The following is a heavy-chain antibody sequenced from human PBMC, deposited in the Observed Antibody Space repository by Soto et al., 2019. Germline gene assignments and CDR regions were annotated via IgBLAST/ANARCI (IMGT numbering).Heavy chain of an antibody. V-gene: IGHV4-39*01. CDR3: ERPYDYGVKWYFDI. CDR2: IYYSGST. Sequence: SETLSLTCTVSGGSISSSSYYWGWIRQPPGKGLEWIGSIYYSGSTYYNPSLKGRVTISVDTSKNQFSLKLSSVTAADTAVYYCERPYDYGVKWYFDIWGRGTLVTVSS. D-gene: IGHD4-17*01. CDR1: GGSISSSSYY. J-gene: IGHJ2*01.